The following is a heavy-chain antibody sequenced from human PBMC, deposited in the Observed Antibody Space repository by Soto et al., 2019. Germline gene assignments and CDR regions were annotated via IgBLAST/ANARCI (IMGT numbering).Heavy chain of an antibody. CDR2: IDSSGEK. J-gene: IGHJ5*02. CDR3: ARRQIAVAVSHWFDP. CDR1: GLSITDSEMG. V-gene: IGHV2-26*01. D-gene: IGHD2-21*01. Sequence: QVTLKESGPVLVKPTETLTLRCTVSGLSITDSEMGVSWIRQPPGQPLEWLAHIDSSGEKSYRTFLKSRLAIYKDTSKSQIVLTRTNMDPADTATYSCARRQIAVAVSHWFDPWGQGIPVTVSS.